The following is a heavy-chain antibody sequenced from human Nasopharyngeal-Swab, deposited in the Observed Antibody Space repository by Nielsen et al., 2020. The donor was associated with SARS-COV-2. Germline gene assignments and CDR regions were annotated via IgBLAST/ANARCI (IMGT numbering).Heavy chain of an antibody. CDR2: INPDSGDT. CDR3: ARDYYDNYDSDY. Sequence: WVRQAPGQGLEWVGCINPDSGDTQYAQKFQGRVTVTSDRSRSTAYIDLSRLRSDDTAVYYCARDYYDNYDSDYWGQGTTVTVSS. D-gene: IGHD3-22*01. V-gene: IGHV1-2*02. J-gene: IGHJ6*02.